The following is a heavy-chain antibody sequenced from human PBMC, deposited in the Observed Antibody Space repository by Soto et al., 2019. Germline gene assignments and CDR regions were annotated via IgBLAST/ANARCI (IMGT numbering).Heavy chain of an antibody. Sequence: SETVSRTCTVSGGSISSSSYYWGWIRQPAGKGLEWIGSIYYSVSTYYNPSLKSRVTISVDTSKNQFSLKLSSVTAADTAVYYCARHYYDSSGYYPYYCYGMDFWAQGTSVTLSS. D-gene: IGHD3-22*01. CDR2: IYYSVST. CDR3: ARHYYDSSGYYPYYCYGMDF. J-gene: IGHJ6*02. CDR1: GGSISSSSYY. V-gene: IGHV4-39*01.